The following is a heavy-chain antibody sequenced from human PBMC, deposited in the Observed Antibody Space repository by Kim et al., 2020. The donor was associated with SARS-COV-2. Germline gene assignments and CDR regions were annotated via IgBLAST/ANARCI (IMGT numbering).Heavy chain of an antibody. CDR3: ARVTIRDDFWSGYLYYYYYGMDV. Sequence: ASVKVSCKASGYTFTGYYMHWVRQAPGQGLEWMGRINPNSGGTNYAQKFQGRVTMTRDTSISTAYMELSRLRSDDTAVYYCARVTIRDDFWSGYLYYYYYGMDVWGQGTTVTVSS. CDR2: INPNSGGT. CDR1: GYTFTGYY. V-gene: IGHV1-2*06. J-gene: IGHJ6*02. D-gene: IGHD3-3*01.